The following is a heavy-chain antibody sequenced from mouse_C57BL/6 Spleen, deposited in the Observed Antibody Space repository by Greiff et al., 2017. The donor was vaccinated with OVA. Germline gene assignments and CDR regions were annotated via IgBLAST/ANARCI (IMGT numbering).Heavy chain of an antibody. D-gene: IGHD2-1*01. CDR2: INPSNGGT. J-gene: IGHJ4*01. CDR3: AREGNYYAMDY. Sequence: QVHVKQPGTELVKPGASVKLSCKASGYTFTSYWMHWVKQRPGQGLEWIGNINPSNGGTNYNEKFKSKATLTVDKSSSTAYMQLSSLTSEDSAVYYFAREGNYYAMDYWGQGTSVTVSS. CDR1: GYTFTSYW. V-gene: IGHV1-53*01.